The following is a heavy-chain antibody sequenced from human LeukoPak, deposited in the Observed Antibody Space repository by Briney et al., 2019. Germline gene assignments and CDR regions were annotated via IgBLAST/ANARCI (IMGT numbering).Heavy chain of an antibody. Sequence: PSETLSLTCTFSGGSISSYNWSWIRQPPGKGLEWIGYIYYSGSSNYNPSLKSRVTMSVSTSKNQFSLKLSSVTAADTAVYYCARLPPVAHLGGMTTSNFDYWGQGTLVTVSP. D-gene: IGHD4-11*01. CDR1: GGSISSYN. V-gene: IGHV4-59*01. CDR3: ARLPPVAHLGGMTTSNFDY. J-gene: IGHJ4*02. CDR2: IYYSGSS.